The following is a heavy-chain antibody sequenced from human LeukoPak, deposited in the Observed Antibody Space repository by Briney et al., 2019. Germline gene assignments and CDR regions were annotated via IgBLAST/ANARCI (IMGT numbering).Heavy chain of an antibody. J-gene: IGHJ4*02. V-gene: IGHV3-21*01. D-gene: IGHD6-19*01. CDR1: GFTFSSYS. CDR2: ISSSSSYI. CDR3: ARGRNFRNSSGWYRWRGYFDY. Sequence: GGSLRLSCAASGFTFSSYSMNWVRQAPGKGLEWVSSISSSSSYIYYADSVKGRFTISRDNAKNSLYLQMNSLRAEDTAVYYCARGRNFRNSSGWYRWRGYFDYWGQGTLVTVSS.